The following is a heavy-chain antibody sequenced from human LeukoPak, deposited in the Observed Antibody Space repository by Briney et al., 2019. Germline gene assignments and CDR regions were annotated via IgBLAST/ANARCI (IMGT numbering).Heavy chain of an antibody. Sequence: GGSLRLSCAASGFTFSNAWMSWVRQAPGKELEGVGRIKSKTDGGTTDYAAPVKGRFTISRDDSKNTLYLQMNSLKTEDTAVYYCTTGAPAYSGSLGGFDYWGQGTLVTVSS. J-gene: IGHJ4*02. V-gene: IGHV3-15*01. D-gene: IGHD1-26*01. CDR1: GFTFSNAW. CDR2: IKSKTDGGTT. CDR3: TTGAPAYSGSLGGFDY.